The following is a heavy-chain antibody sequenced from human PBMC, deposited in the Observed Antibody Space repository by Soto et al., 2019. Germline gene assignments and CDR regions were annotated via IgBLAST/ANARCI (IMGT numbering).Heavy chain of an antibody. CDR3: AKDQGGRYKYGFGY. CDR1: GFTFSSYC. D-gene: IGHD5-18*01. CDR2: ISYDGSNK. J-gene: IGHJ4*02. Sequence: QVQLVESGGGVVQPGRSLRLSCAASGFTFSSYCMHWVRQAPGKGLEWVAVISYDGSNKYYADSVKGQFTISRDNSKNTLYLQMTSLRAEDTAVYYGAKDQGGRYKYGFGYGGQGTLVTVSS. V-gene: IGHV3-30*18.